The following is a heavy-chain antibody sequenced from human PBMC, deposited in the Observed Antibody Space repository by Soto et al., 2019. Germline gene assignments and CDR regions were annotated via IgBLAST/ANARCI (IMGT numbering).Heavy chain of an antibody. CDR2: IYYSGST. D-gene: IGHD5-12*01. V-gene: IGHV4-59*01. CDR1: GGSISSYY. Sequence: QVQLQESGPGLVKPSETLSLTCTVSGGSISSYYWSWIRQPPGKGLEWIGYIYYSGSTNYNPSLKSRVTIAVDTSKNQFSLKLSSVTAADTAVYYCARDWTVATIGFVRGYYGMDVWGQGTTVTVSS. CDR3: ARDWTVATIGFVRGYYGMDV. J-gene: IGHJ6*02.